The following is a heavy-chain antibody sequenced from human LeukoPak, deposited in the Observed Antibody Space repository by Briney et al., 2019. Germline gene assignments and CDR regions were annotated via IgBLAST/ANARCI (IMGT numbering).Heavy chain of an antibody. D-gene: IGHD6-13*01. V-gene: IGHV3-48*03. CDR3: ARMSVRYSSSSDY. CDR1: GFTFSSYE. CDR2: ISSSDSTI. J-gene: IGHJ4*02. Sequence: PGGSLRLSCAASGFTFSSYEMHWVRQAPGKGLEWISYISSSDSTIYYADSVKGRFTISRDNAKNSLYLQMNSLRAEDTAVYYCARMSVRYSSSSDYWGQGTLVTVSS.